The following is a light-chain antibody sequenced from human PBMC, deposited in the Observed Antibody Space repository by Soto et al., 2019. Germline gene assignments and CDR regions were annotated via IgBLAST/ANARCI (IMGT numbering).Light chain of an antibody. CDR2: EVR. CDR1: MRDVGAYNL. J-gene: IGLJ3*02. Sequence: QSALTQPASVSGSAGQSITISCSGTMRDVGAYNLVSWYQQHPGTAPTLIIYEVRNRPSGISSRFSGSRSGNTASLTISGLQPEDEGDYYCSAYTARSPLVFGGGTKVTVL. V-gene: IGLV2-14*01. CDR3: SAYTARSPLV.